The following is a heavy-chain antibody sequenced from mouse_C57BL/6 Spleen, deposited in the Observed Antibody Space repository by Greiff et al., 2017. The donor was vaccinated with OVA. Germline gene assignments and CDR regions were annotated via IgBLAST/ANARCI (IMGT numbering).Heavy chain of an antibody. V-gene: IGHV5-12*01. CDR2: ISNGGGST. CDR3: ARHLTGSYAMDY. Sequence: EVQRVESGGGLVQPGGSLKLSCAASGFTFSDYYMYWVRQTPEKRLEWVAYISNGGGSTYYPDTVKGRFTISRDNAKNTLYLQMSRLKSEDTAMYYCARHLTGSYAMDYWGQGTSVTVSS. D-gene: IGHD4-1*01. CDR1: GFTFSDYY. J-gene: IGHJ4*01.